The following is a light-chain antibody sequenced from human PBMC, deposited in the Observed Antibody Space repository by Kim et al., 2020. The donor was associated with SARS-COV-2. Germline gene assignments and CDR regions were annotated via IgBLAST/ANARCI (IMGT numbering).Light chain of an antibody. CDR1: QSVSSSY. J-gene: IGKJ3*01. CDR3: QQYGSSPS. Sequence: LSPGERATLSCRASQSVSSSYLAWYQQKPGKAPRLLIYGASSRATGIPDRFSGSGSGTDFTLTISRLEPEDFAVYYCQQYGSSPSFGPGTKVDIK. CDR2: GAS. V-gene: IGKV3-20*01.